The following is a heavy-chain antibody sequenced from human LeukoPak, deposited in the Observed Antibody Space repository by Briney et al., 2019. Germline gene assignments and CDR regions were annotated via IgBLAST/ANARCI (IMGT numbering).Heavy chain of an antibody. J-gene: IGHJ6*03. Sequence: PGGSLRLSCAASGLTFSSYWMSWVRQSPGKGLEWVANIKQDGSERYYMDSVKGRFTISRDNAKASLYLQMNSLRAEDMSVYYCARETTDDFLYYYMDVWGKGTTVTVSS. CDR3: ARETTDDFLYYYMDV. V-gene: IGHV3-7*01. D-gene: IGHD1/OR15-1a*01. CDR1: GLTFSSYW. CDR2: IKQDGSER.